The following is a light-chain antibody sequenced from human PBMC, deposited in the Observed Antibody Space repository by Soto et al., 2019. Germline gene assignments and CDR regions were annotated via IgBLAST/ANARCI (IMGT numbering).Light chain of an antibody. CDR2: QDI. CDR1: KLGDKY. J-gene: IGLJ2*01. CDR3: QAWDSSTAWV. Sequence: SYELTQPPSVSVSPGQTASITCSGVKLGDKYVCWYQQKPGQSPFLLIYQDINRPSGIPERFSGSNSGNTATLTISGTQAMDEAAYYCQAWDSSTAWVFGGGTKVTVL. V-gene: IGLV3-1*01.